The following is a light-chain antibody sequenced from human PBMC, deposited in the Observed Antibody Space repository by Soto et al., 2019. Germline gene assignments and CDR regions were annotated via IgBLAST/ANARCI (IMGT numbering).Light chain of an antibody. Sequence: DIQMTQSPSSLSASVGDRVTITCRASQSINSYVNWYQQKPGKAPKLLIYAASSLQSGVPPRFSGSESGTDFTLTISSLQPEDFATYYCQQTYSNPPWTFGQGTEVEIK. CDR1: QSINSY. CDR3: QQTYSNPPWT. CDR2: AAS. V-gene: IGKV1-39*01. J-gene: IGKJ1*01.